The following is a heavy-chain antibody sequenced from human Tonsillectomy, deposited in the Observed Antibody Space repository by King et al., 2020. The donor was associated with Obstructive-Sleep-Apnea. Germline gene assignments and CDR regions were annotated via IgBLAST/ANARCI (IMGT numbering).Heavy chain of an antibody. D-gene: IGHD2-15*01. CDR1: GGSISSSSYY. CDR3: ARDKGTYCSGGRCYGYFDY. V-gene: IGHV4-39*07. Sequence: QLQESGPGLVKPSETLSLTCTVSGGSISSSSYYWGWIRQPPGKGLEWIGIIYYSGSTHYNPSLKSRVTISVDTSKNQFSLRLSSVTAADTAVYYCARDKGTYCSGGRCYGYFDYWGQGTLVTVSS. J-gene: IGHJ4*02. CDR2: IYYSGST.